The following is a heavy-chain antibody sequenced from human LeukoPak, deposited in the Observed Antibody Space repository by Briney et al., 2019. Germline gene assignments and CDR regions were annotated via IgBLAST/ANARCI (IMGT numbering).Heavy chain of an antibody. CDR1: GFTFSSYS. D-gene: IGHD2-2*03. J-gene: IGHJ4*02. CDR2: ISSSSSYI. V-gene: IGHV3-21*01. CDR3: AKDLGYCSSTSCYSFDY. Sequence: GGSLRLSCAASGFTFSSYSMNWVRQAPGKGLEWVSSISSSSSYIYYADSVKGRFTISRDNAKNSLYLQMNSLRAEDTAVYYCAKDLGYCSSTSCYSFDYWGQGTLVTVSS.